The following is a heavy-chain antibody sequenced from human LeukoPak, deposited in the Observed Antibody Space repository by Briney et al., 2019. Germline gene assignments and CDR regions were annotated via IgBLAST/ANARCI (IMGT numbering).Heavy chain of an antibody. CDR2: IWHDGSNK. D-gene: IGHD1-1*01. CDR1: GFTFNIHG. Sequence: GGSLRLSCAACGFTFNIHGMHWLRQATGKGLEWVSIIWHDGSNKYYTDYVKGRFTISRDNSENTVYLQMNSLRAEDTAVYYCARNNWNSRTQRWFYFDNWGQGTLVTVSS. J-gene: IGHJ4*02. CDR3: ARNNWNSRTQRWFYFDN. V-gene: IGHV3-33*01.